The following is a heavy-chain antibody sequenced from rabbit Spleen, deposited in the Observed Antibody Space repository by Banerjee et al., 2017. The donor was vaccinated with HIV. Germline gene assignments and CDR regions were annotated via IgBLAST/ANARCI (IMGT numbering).Heavy chain of an antibody. CDR2: IGSGGFVSS. J-gene: IGHJ4*01. D-gene: IGHD6-1*01. V-gene: IGHV1S40*01. CDR1: GFTLSSYW. Sequence: QSLEESGGDLVKPGASLTLTCTASGFTLSSYWICWVRQAPGKGLEWIACIGSGGFVSSYYANWAKGRFTITRSTRLNTVTLQMTSLTAADTATYFCARYVSANAFVFDLWGQGTLVTVS. CDR3: ARYVSANAFVFDL.